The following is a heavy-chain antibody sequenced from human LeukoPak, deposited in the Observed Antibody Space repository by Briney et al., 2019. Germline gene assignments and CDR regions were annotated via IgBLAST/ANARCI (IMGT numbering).Heavy chain of an antibody. CDR1: GYTFTSYG. V-gene: IGHV1-18*01. J-gene: IGHJ4*02. CDR2: ISAYNGNT. CDR3: ARGMPMLTGTTGPKYYFDY. D-gene: IGHD1-7*01. Sequence: GASVKVSCKASGYTFTSYGISWVRQAPGQGLEWMGWISAYNGNTNYAQKLQGRVTMTTDTSTSTAYMELRSLRSDDTAVYYCARGMPMLTGTTGPKYYFDYWGQGTLVTVSS.